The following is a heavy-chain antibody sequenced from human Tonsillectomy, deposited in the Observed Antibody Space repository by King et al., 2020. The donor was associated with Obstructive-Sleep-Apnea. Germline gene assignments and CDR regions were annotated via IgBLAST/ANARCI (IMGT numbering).Heavy chain of an antibody. V-gene: IGHV4-59*08. CDR2: IYYSGST. Sequence: VQLQESGPGLVKPSETLSLTCTVSGGSISSYYWSWIRQPPGKGLEWIGYIYYSGSTNYNPSLKSRVTISVDTSKNQFSLKLSSVTAADTAVYYCARHLIGDKQQLVYFDYWGQGTLVTVSS. CDR3: ARHLIGDKQQLVYFDY. CDR1: GGSISSYY. J-gene: IGHJ4*02. D-gene: IGHD6-13*01.